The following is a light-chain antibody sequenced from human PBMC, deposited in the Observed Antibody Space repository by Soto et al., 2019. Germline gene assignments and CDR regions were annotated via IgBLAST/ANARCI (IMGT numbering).Light chain of an antibody. CDR1: QSVSSNY. V-gene: IGKV3-20*01. J-gene: IGKJ5*01. Sequence: EIVLTQSPGTLSFSPGERATLSCRASQSVSSNYLAWYQQKPGQAPRLLIYGASSRPTGIPDRFSGSGSGTDFPLTISRLEPEDFAVYCWQQYGSSPITFGQGTRLEIK. CDR3: QQYGSSPIT. CDR2: GAS.